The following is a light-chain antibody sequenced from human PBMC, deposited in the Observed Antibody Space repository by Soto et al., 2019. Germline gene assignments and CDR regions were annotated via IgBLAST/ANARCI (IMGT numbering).Light chain of an antibody. V-gene: IGKV1-39*01. CDR1: QSIGFY. Sequence: DIQITQSPSSLSASVGYRISITSLASQSIGFYLNWYQQKPGKAPKFLMYGASFLQSGVPSRFSGSGSGTEFTLTIHSLQPEDFATYYCQQSFTTPWTFGQGTKVDIK. J-gene: IGKJ1*01. CDR2: GAS. CDR3: QQSFTTPWT.